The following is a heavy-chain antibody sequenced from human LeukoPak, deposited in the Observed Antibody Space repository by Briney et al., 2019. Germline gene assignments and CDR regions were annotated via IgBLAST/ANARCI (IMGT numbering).Heavy chain of an antibody. D-gene: IGHD2-2*01. J-gene: IGHJ5*02. CDR1: GYTFTSYD. CDR3: ARGVLYCSSTSCYRWFDP. Sequence: GASVKVSCKASGYTFTSYDINWVRQATGQGLEWMGWMNPNSGNTGYAQKFQGRVTITADESTSTAYMELSSLRSEDTAVYYCARGVLYCSSTSCYRWFDPWGQGTLVTVSS. CDR2: MNPNSGNT. V-gene: IGHV1-8*03.